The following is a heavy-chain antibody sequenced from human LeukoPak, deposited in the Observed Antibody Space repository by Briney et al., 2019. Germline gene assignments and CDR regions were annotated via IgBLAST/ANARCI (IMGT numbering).Heavy chain of an antibody. CDR3: ATVGVVVPTSMNYYYMDI. J-gene: IGHJ6*03. CDR2: IYDSGNT. CDR1: AGSFPNY. V-gene: IGHV4-59*01. D-gene: IGHD2-21*01. Sequence: SETLSLTCTMSAGSFPNYCSGVRQPPGKGLEWIAYIYDSGNTIYNASLQSRVTASIDRSRKQISLQMSFVTAADAAVYYCATVGVVVPTSMNYYYMDIWGKGTTVTVSS.